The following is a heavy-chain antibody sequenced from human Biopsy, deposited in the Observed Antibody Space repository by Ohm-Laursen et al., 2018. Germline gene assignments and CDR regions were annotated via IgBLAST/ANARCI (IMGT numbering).Heavy chain of an antibody. CDR2: IRANSSYT. CDR1: GVTLSGYS. V-gene: IGHV3-21*01. Sequence: SLRLSRTASGVTLSGYSINWVCKAPGTGMEWVSFIRANSSYTYYADSVKGRFTVSKKNGKNSLYLHMNSLSAEETAVYYCGTEVVPAGIGGHGLDPWGQGALVTVSS. J-gene: IGHJ5*02. CDR3: GTEVVPAGIGGHGLDP. D-gene: IGHD2-2*01.